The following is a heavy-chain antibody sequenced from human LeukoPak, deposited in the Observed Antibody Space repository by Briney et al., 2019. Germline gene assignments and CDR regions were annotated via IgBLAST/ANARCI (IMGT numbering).Heavy chain of an antibody. CDR1: GFTFSSSA. CDR2: IGVGGGNT. V-gene: IGHV1-58*01. D-gene: IGHD4-23*01. Sequence: SVKVSCKASGFTFSSSAVQWVRQARGQGLEWIGWIGVGGGNTNYAQRFQDRVTITRDMSTSTAYMELSSLRSEDTAVYYCAAEIYGGNSDCCTFDFWGPGTPVTVSS. J-gene: IGHJ3*01. CDR3: AAEIYGGNSDCCTFDF.